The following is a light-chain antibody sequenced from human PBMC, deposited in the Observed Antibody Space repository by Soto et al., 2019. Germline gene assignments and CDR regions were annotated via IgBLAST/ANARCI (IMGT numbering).Light chain of an antibody. CDR2: GAS. Sequence: EIVLTQSPGTLSLSPGERATLSCRASQSVSNNYLAWYQQKPGQAPRLLIYGASNRATGIPDRFSGSGSGTNLHLTISRLEPEDFAVDFLQQEGYSGTVGQGTKVEIK. V-gene: IGKV3-20*01. J-gene: IGKJ1*01. CDR3: QQEGYSGT. CDR1: QSVSNNY.